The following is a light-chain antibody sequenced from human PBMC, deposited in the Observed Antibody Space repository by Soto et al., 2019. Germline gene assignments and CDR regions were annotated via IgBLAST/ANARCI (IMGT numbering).Light chain of an antibody. CDR2: AAS. CDR3: QQANIFPVT. J-gene: IGKJ2*01. CDR1: QGVSTW. V-gene: IGKV1-12*01. Sequence: DIQMTQSPASVSASVGDRVTITCRASQGVSTWIAWFQQKPGQAPKLLIYAASLLQSGVPSRFNGSGSGTEFTLTISSLQPEDSATYFCQQANIFPVTFGQGTKVEI.